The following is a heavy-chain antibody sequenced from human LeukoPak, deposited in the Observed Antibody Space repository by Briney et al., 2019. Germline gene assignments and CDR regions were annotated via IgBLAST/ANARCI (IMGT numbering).Heavy chain of an antibody. CDR2: ISAYNGNT. V-gene: IGHV1-18*01. CDR1: GYIFTNYG. D-gene: IGHD3-22*01. Sequence: ASVKVSCKASGYIFTNYGITWVRQAPGQGLEWMGWISAYNGNTGYAQKLQGGVTMTTDTSTSTAYMELRSLTSDDTAVYYCARGGGGYDDYWGQGTLVTVSS. CDR3: ARGGGGYDDY. J-gene: IGHJ4*02.